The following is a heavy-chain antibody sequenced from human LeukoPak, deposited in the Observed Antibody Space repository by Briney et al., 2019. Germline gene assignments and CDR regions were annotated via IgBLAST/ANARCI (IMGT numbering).Heavy chain of an antibody. V-gene: IGHV3-53*01. Sequence: GGSLRLSCAASGFTVSGYYMTWVRQAPGQGLEWVSVIYFGGTTYYADSVKGRFTISRDNSKNTVYLQMNSLRVEDTAVYYCARGDGVYVYWGQGTLVTVSS. D-gene: IGHD5/OR15-5a*01. CDR3: ARGDGVYVY. J-gene: IGHJ4*02. CDR2: IYFGGTT. CDR1: GFTVSGYY.